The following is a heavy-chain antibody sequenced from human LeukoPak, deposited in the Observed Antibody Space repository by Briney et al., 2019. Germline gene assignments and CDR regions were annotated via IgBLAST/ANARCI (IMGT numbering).Heavy chain of an antibody. J-gene: IGHJ4*02. CDR2: IYSSGST. Sequence: SETLSLTCTVSGGSISNYYWSWIRQPVGKGLEWIGRIYSSGSTNYNPSLKSRVTMSVDTSKNQFSLKVSSVTAADTAVYYCARDAYRDRYFDYWGQGTLVTVSS. CDR1: GGSISNYY. V-gene: IGHV4-4*07. D-gene: IGHD4-11*01. CDR3: ARDAYRDRYFDY.